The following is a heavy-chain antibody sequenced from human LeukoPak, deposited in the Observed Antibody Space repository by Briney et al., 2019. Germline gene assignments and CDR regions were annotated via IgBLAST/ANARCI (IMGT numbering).Heavy chain of an antibody. CDR2: IYYSGSA. D-gene: IGHD3-22*01. Sequence: SETLSLTCTVSIDSTNYYWGWIRQPPGKGLEWIGNIYYSGSAYYNPSLKSRVTISIGTSKKQFSLRLSSVTAADTAVYFCARLTTRGNYFDYWGQGTLVAVSS. J-gene: IGHJ4*02. CDR3: ARLTTRGNYFDY. CDR1: IDSTNYY. V-gene: IGHV4-39*01.